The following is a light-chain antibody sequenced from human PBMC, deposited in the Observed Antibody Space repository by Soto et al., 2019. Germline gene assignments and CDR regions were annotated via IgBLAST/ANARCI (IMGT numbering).Light chain of an antibody. CDR3: QQYGSSSPLT. CDR1: QSISSW. V-gene: IGKV1-5*03. CDR2: KAS. J-gene: IGKJ1*01. Sequence: DLQMTQSPSTLSASVGDRVTITCRASQSISSWLAWYQQKPGKAPKLLIYKASSLETGVPSRFSGSGSGTEFTLIISSLQPDDFASYYCQQYGSSSPLTFGQGTKVEIK.